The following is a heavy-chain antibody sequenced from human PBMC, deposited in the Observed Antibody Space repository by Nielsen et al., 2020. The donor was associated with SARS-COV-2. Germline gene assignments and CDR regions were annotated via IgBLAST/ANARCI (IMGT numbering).Heavy chain of an antibody. D-gene: IGHD3-22*01. CDR3: ARSRGDSSGYYSNTQFDY. CDR2: ISDSIYYT. J-gene: IGHJ4*02. CDR1: GFPFSDSY. Sequence: GGSLRLSCLASGFPFSDSYMSWIRPAPGKGLEWNSYISDSIYYTNYADSVKGRFTISRDNAKNSLYLQMISLRVEDTAEYFCARSRGDSSGYYSNTQFDYWGQGIPVTVSS. V-gene: IGHV3-11*03.